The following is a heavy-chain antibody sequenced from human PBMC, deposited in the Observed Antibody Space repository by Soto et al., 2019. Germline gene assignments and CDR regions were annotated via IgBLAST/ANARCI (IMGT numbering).Heavy chain of an antibody. D-gene: IGHD1-26*01. CDR3: ARDKKKPWEMSTDLFNKYAMDV. CDR1: GGTFSSYA. J-gene: IGHJ6*02. CDR2: IIPIFGTA. V-gene: IGHV1-69*13. Sequence: AVKVSCKASGGTFSSYAISWVRQAPGQGLEWMGGIIPIFGTANYAQKFQGRVTITADESTSTAYMELSSLRSEDTAVYYCARDKKKPWEMSTDLFNKYAMDVWGQGTTVTVSS.